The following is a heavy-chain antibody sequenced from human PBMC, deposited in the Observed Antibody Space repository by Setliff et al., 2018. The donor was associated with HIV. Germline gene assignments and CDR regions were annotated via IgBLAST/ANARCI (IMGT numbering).Heavy chain of an antibody. D-gene: IGHD2-21*02. V-gene: IGHV1-69*13. CDR2: IIPLFGTE. CDR3: ARDQGVVTRACWH. J-gene: IGHJ1*01. CDR1: GDTLTNYA. Sequence: ASVTVSCKAYGDTLTNYALSWVRQAPGQGLEWMGGIIPLFGTEDYAQKFQGRVTITADESTNTAYMELRSLTSDDTAVYYCARDQGVVTRACWHWGQGTLVTVSS.